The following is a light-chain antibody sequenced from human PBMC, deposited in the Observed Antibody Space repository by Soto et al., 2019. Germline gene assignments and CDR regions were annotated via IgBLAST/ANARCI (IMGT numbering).Light chain of an antibody. CDR3: QHYNNWPT. V-gene: IGKV3-15*01. Sequence: EIVMTQSPATLSVSPGERATLSCRASQSVNSNLAWYQQKPGQAPRHLIYGASTRATGVPARFSGSGSGTEFTLTVSSLQSEDFAVYFCQHYNNWPTFGQGTKVEIK. CDR2: GAS. CDR1: QSVNSN. J-gene: IGKJ1*01.